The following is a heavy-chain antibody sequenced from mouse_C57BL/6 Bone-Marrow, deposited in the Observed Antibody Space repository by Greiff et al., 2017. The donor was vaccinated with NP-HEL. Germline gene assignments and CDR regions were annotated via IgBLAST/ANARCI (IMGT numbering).Heavy chain of an antibody. CDR2: IDPETGGT. V-gene: IGHV1-15*01. CDR1: GYTFTDYE. Sequence: QVQLKESGAELVRPGASVTLSCKASGYTFTDYEMHWVKRTPVHGLEWIGAIDPETGGTAYNQKFKGKAILTADKSSSTAYMELRSLTSEDSAVYYCTKVYYYGSSYSAWFAYWGQGTLVTVSA. CDR3: TKVYYYGSSYSAWFAY. D-gene: IGHD1-1*01. J-gene: IGHJ3*01.